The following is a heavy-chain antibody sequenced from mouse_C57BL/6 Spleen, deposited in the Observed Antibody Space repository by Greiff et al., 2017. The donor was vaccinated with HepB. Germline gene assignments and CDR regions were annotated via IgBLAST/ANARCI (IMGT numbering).Heavy chain of an antibody. CDR2: IDPENGDT. D-gene: IGHD2-5*01. CDR1: GFNIKDDY. CDR3: TSAYYSNYDYYAMDY. J-gene: IGHJ4*01. Sequence: VQLQQSGAELVRPGASVKLSCTASGFNIKDDYMHWVKQRPEQGLEWIGWIDPENGDTEYASKFQGKATITADTSSNTAYLQLSSLTSEDTAVYYCTSAYYSNYDYYAMDYWGQGTSVTVSS. V-gene: IGHV14-4*01.